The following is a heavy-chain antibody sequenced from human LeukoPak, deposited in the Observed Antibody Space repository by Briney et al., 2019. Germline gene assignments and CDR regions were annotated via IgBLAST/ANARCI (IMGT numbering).Heavy chain of an antibody. CDR3: ARSSGSHDAFDI. V-gene: IGHV1-69*05. D-gene: IGHD1-26*01. Sequence: SVKVSCKASGGTFSSYAISWVRQAPGKGLEWMGGIIPIFGTANYAQKFQGRVTITTDESTSTAYMELSSLRSEDTAVYYCARSSGSHDAFDIWGQGTMVTVSS. CDR1: GGTFSSYA. J-gene: IGHJ3*02. CDR2: IIPIFGTA.